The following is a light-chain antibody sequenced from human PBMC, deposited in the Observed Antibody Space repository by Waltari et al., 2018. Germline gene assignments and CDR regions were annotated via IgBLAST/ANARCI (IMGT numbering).Light chain of an antibody. CDR2: DVI. J-gene: IGLJ2*01. CDR1: SSDSGAYEY. V-gene: IGLV2-14*03. CDR3: SSFTSSTTGI. Sequence: SALTHPDSVSGSPGQSITIPCSGISSDSGAYEYVSWYQQHPGKAPKVIIYDVINRPSGVSDRFSGSKSGSSASLTISGLQAEDEADYYCSSFTSSTTGIFGGGTKLTVL.